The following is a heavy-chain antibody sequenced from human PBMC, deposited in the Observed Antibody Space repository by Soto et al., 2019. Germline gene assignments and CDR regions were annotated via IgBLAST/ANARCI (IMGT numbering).Heavy chain of an antibody. V-gene: IGHV1-18*04. D-gene: IGHD2-8*01. CDR2: ISAYNGNT. CDR3: ARDVPGNGVPFWDY. CDR1: GYTFTHYG. J-gene: IGHJ4*02. Sequence: QIQLVQSGAEMKKPGASVKVSCKPSGYTFTHYGVSWLRQAPGQGLEWMGWISAYNGNTDYAHKFQGRVALTTDTSTSTAYMELRGLSPDDTAVYYCARDVPGNGVPFWDYWGQGTLVTVSS.